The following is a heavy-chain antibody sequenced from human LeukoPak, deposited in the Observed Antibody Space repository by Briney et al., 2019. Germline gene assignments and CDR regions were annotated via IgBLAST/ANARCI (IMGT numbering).Heavy chain of an antibody. D-gene: IGHD3-22*01. CDR2: IYYSGST. J-gene: IGHJ4*02. CDR1: GGSINNYY. CDR3: AREKPRESYYDSYGGIFDY. V-gene: IGHV4-59*01. Sequence: SETLSLTCTVSGGSINNYYWSWIRQSPGKGLEWIGYIYYSGSTDYNPSLKSRATISVDTSKDQFSLKLSSVTAADTAVYYCAREKPRESYYDSYGGIFDYWGQGVLVTVSS.